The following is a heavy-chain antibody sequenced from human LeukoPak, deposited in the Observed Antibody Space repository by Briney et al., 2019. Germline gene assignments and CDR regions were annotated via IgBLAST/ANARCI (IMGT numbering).Heavy chain of an antibody. CDR2: IRSKANSYAT. J-gene: IGHJ4*02. V-gene: IGHV3-73*01. CDR3: TRPRYDQTDY. D-gene: IGHD2-2*01. Sequence: GGSLRLSCAASGFTFSGSAMHWVRQASGKGLEWVGRIRSKANSYATAYAASVKGRFTISRDDSKNTAYLQMNSLKTEDTAVHYCTRPRYDQTDYWGQGTLVTVSS. CDR1: GFTFSGSA.